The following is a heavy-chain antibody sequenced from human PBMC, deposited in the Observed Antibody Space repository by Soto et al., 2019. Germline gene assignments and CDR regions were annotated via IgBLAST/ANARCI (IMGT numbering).Heavy chain of an antibody. V-gene: IGHV3-9*01. CDR2: ISWNSDSI. J-gene: IGHJ4*02. Sequence: EAQLVESGGGLVQPGGSLRLSCAGSGFIFDDFAIHWVRQAPGKGLEWVSGISWNSDSIGYADSVKGRFTISRDNAKNALYLQMNSLRVEDTALYYCTKVGGLYDFWSGPLHFDLWGQGTLVTVSS. CDR1: GFIFDDFA. CDR3: TKVGGLYDFWSGPLHFDL. D-gene: IGHD3-3*01.